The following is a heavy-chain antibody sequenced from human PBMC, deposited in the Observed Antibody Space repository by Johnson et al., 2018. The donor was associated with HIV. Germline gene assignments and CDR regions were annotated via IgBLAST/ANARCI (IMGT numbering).Heavy chain of an antibody. D-gene: IGHD3-3*01. Sequence: QVLLVESGGGVVQPGRSLRLSCAASGFTFSSYAMHWVRQAPGKGLEWVAVISYDGSNKYYGDSVKGRFTISRDNSKNTLYLQMNSLRVEDTAVYYCARDALLRFLEWFIWGQGTMVTVSS. V-gene: IGHV3-30-3*01. CDR2: ISYDGSNK. J-gene: IGHJ3*02. CDR3: ARDALLRFLEWFI. CDR1: GFTFSSYA.